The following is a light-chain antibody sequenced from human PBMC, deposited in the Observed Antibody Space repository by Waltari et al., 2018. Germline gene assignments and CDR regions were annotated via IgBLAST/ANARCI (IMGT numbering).Light chain of an antibody. V-gene: IGLV1-44*01. CDR3: ATWDARLTGVL. CDR1: YSNIGSNV. J-gene: IGLJ2*01. Sequence: QSLLTQPPSASGTPGQRVTISCSGSYSNIGSNVVNWYQQLPGAAPRLLIYSTDQRPSGVPDRFSGSKSGTAASLAISGLQSEDEADYYCATWDARLTGVLFGGGTKVTVL. CDR2: STD.